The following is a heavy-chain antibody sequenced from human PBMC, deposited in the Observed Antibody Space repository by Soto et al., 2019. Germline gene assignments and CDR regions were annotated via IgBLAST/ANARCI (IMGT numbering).Heavy chain of an antibody. CDR2: IYYSGST. CDR1: GGSISSSSYY. CDR3: ARHGDCSGGSCYSDWFDP. Sequence: QLQLQESGPGLVKPSETLSLTCTVSGGSISSSSYYWGWIRQPPGKGLEWIGSIYYSGSTYYNPSLKSRVTISVDTSKNQFYLKLSSVTAADTAVYYCARHGDCSGGSCYSDWFDPWGQGTLVTVSS. D-gene: IGHD2-15*01. V-gene: IGHV4-39*01. J-gene: IGHJ5*02.